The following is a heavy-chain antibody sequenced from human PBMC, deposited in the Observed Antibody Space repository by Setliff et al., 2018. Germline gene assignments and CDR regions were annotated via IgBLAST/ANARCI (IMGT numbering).Heavy chain of an antibody. J-gene: IGHJ6*03. CDR3: ARMSGFQYMDV. Sequence: SETLSLTCTVSGDSISSRRSYWGWFRQPAGRGLEWIGQIYTSWSTNYNPSLKSRVTISLDTSKNQFSLSLSSVTAADTAVYYCARMSGFQYMDVWGKGTTVTV. CDR2: IYTSWST. V-gene: IGHV4-61*09. D-gene: IGHD3-3*01. CDR1: GDSISSRRSY.